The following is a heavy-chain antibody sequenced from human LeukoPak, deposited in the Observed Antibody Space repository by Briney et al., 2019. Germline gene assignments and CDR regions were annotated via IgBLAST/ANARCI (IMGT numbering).Heavy chain of an antibody. V-gene: IGHV3-15*01. CDR3: TTSYCGGDCYYYEGY. D-gene: IGHD2-21*02. CDR2: IKSKTDGGTT. J-gene: IGHJ4*02. CDR1: GFTFSNAW. Sequence: GGSLRLSCAASGFTFSNAWMSWVRQAPGKGLEWVGRIKSKTDGGTTDYAAPVKGRFTISRDDSKSTLFLQMDSLRTEDTAVYYCTTSYCGGDCYYYEGYWGQGTLVTVSS.